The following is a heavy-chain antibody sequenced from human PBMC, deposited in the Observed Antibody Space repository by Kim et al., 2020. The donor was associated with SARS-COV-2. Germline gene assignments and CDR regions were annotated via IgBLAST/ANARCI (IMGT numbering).Heavy chain of an antibody. J-gene: IGHJ4*02. CDR2: IYSGGST. V-gene: IGHV3-53*01. CDR1: GFTVSNND. D-gene: IGHD6-13*01. CDR3: ATYLPGAAIS. Sequence: GGSLRLSCAASGFTVSNNDMSWVRQAPGKGLEWVSVIYSGGSTYYADSVKDRFTISRDNSKNTLYLQMISRRAADTAVYYCATYLPGAAISWGQGTLVTV.